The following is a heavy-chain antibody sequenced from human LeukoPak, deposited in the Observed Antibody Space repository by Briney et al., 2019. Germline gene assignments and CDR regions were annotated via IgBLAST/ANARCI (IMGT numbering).Heavy chain of an antibody. CDR3: ARDHCSGGSCYWPFDP. CDR1: GYTFTGYY. J-gene: IGHJ5*02. D-gene: IGHD2-15*01. V-gene: IGHV1-2*02. Sequence: ASVKVSCKASGYTFTGYYMHWVRQAPGQGLEWMGWINPNSGGTNYAQKFQGRVTMTGDTSISTAYMELSRLRSDDTAVYYCARDHCSGGSCYWPFDPWGQGTLVTVSS. CDR2: INPNSGGT.